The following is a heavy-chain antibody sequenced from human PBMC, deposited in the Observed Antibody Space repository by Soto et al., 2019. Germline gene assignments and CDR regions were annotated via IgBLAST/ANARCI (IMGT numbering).Heavy chain of an antibody. CDR3: ARLSGVGTTWAFEF. CDR2: IDPSDSFT. CDR1: GYSFSSYW. D-gene: IGHD1-26*01. J-gene: IGHJ4*02. V-gene: IGHV5-10-1*01. Sequence: PGESLKISCKGSGYSFSSYWISWVRQMPGKGLEWMGKIDPSDSFTTYSPSFQGHVTISADRSISTAYLQWSSLKASDTAMYYCARLSGVGTTWAFEFWGQGTLVTVS.